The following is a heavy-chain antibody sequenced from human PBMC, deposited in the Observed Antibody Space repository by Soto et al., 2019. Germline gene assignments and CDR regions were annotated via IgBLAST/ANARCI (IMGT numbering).Heavy chain of an antibody. Sequence: GGSLRLSCAASGFTFSSYGMHWVRQVPGKGLEWVALISYDGSNKYYADSVKGRFTISRDNSKNTLYLQMNSLRAEDTAVYYCAKGTYYCDSSGLDYWGQGTLVTVSS. D-gene: IGHD3-22*01. CDR3: AKGTYYCDSSGLDY. V-gene: IGHV3-30*18. CDR1: GFTFSSYG. CDR2: ISYDGSNK. J-gene: IGHJ4*02.